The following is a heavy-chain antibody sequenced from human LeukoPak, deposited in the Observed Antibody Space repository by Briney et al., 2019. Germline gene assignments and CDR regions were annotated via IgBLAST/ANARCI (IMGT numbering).Heavy chain of an antibody. D-gene: IGHD6-13*01. CDR3: GKGDRTAANGYVDY. V-gene: IGHV3-43*02. CDR2: ISGDGGDT. Sequence: GGSLRLSCAASGFTFDDYAMHWVRQVPGKGLEWVSLISGDGGDTYYADSVKGRFTISRDNSKNSLSLRMNSLRTEDTALYYCGKGDRTAANGYVDYWGQGTLVAVSS. CDR1: GFTFDDYA. J-gene: IGHJ4*02.